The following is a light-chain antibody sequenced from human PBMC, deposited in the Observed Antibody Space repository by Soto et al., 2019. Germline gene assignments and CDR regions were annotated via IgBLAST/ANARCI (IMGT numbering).Light chain of an antibody. CDR3: QQFLSYPIT. CDR1: QDISGA. V-gene: IGKV1-13*02. J-gene: IGKJ5*01. CDR2: DAS. Sequence: IQLTQSPASLSASVGERVTITCRASQDISGALAWYQQSPGEAPQLLIYDASTLESGVPSRFSGSSSGTHFTLTISSLQPEDFATYYCQQFLSYPITFGQGTRLEI.